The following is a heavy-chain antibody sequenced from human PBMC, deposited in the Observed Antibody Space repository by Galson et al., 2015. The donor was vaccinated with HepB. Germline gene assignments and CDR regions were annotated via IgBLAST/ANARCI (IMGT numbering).Heavy chain of an antibody. J-gene: IGHJ4*02. D-gene: IGHD3-10*01. CDR1: GSTFSDYS. V-gene: IGHV3-21*01. Sequence: SLRLSCAGSGSTFSDYSMNWVRQAPGKGLEWVSFISSASSYIHYADSVKGRFTISRDNAKNSLYLQMNSLRAEDTAVYYCARDGIAYEITYWGQGTPVTVSS. CDR2: ISSASSYI. CDR3: ARDGIAYEITY.